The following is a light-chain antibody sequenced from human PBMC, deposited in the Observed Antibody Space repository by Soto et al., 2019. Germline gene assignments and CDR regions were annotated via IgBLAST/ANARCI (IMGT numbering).Light chain of an antibody. V-gene: IGKV1-39*01. CDR2: AAS. CDR1: QSISSY. CDR3: QQSYGTPR. J-gene: IGKJ3*01. Sequence: DIQMTQSPSSLSASVGDRVTITCRASQSISSYLNWYQQKPGKAPKLLIYAASSLQSGVPSRFSGSGSGKDFTLTISSLQPEDFATYYCQQSYGTPRFGPGTKVDIK.